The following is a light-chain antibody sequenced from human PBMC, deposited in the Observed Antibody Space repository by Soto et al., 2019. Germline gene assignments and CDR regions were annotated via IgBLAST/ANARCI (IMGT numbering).Light chain of an antibody. CDR3: QQSCSSPIT. CDR1: QSVSSSY. Sequence: EIVLTQSPGTLSLSPGERATLSCRASQSVSSSYLAWYQPKPGQAPRLLIYGASIRATGIPARFSGSGSGTDFTLNIRSLEPDDFAVYYYQQSCSSPITFGGGTKVEIK. V-gene: IGKV3-20*01. J-gene: IGKJ4*01. CDR2: GAS.